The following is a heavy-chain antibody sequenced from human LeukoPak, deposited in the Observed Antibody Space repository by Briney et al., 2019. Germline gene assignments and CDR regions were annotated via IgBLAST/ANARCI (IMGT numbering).Heavy chain of an antibody. D-gene: IGHD1-26*01. V-gene: IGHV1-69*04. CDR1: RYTFTSYD. CDR2: IIPILGIA. Sequence: ASVKVSCKASRYTFTSYDINWVRQATGQGLEWMGRIIPILGIANYAQKFQGRVTITADKSTSTAYMELSSLRAEDTAVYYCARSLPNRGSYYYWGQGTLVTVSS. CDR3: ARSLPNRGSYYY. J-gene: IGHJ4*02.